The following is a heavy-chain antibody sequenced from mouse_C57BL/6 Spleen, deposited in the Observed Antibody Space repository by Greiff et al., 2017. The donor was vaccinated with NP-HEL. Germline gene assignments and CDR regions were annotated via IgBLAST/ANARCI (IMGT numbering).Heavy chain of an antibody. CDR1: GYTFTSYG. CDR2: IYPNSGGT. D-gene: IGHD2-5*01. V-gene: IGHV1-81*01. J-gene: IGHJ2*01. CDR3: ARDTYYSNYELSY. Sequence: QVQLKQSGAELARPGASVKLSCKASGYTFTSYGISWVKQRTGQGLEWIGEIYPNSGGTKYNEKFKSKATLTVAKPSSTAYMQLSSLTSEDSAVYYCARDTYYSNYELSYWGQGTTLTVSS.